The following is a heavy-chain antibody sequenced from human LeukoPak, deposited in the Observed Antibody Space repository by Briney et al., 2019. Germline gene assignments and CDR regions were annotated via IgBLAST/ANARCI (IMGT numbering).Heavy chain of an antibody. J-gene: IGHJ5*02. CDR3: ARGSLDDYGGNSARYNWFDA. CDR2: IYYSGGT. CDR1: GGSISSSSYY. D-gene: IGHD4-23*01. V-gene: IGHV4-39*01. Sequence: PSETLSLTCTVSGGSISSSSYYWAWIRQPPGKGLEWLDSIYYSGGTYYNPSLRSRVTTSVDTSKNQFSLKLSSVTAADTAVYYCARGSLDDYGGNSARYNWFDAWGQGILVTVSS.